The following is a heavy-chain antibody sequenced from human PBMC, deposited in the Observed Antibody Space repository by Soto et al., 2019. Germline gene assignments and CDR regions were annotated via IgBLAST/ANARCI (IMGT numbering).Heavy chain of an antibody. J-gene: IGHJ5*01. CDR1: GGSMSRYY. Sequence: SATLSLTCTVSGGSMSRYYWTWVRQPPGKGLEWIGNIHYTVSTNYSPSLKSRVTILLGTSTSQFSLKASSVTAADTAAYYCARDLTLTYTDSPRDTWYKGKLATASS. D-gene: IGHD2-2*02. CDR3: ARDLTLTYTDSPRDT. V-gene: IGHV4-59*01. CDR2: IHYTVST.